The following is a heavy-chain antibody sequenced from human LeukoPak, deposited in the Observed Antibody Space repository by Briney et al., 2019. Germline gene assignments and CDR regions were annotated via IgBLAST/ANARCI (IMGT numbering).Heavy chain of an antibody. D-gene: IGHD5-12*01. CDR3: ARDWTRGYGDY. J-gene: IGHJ4*02. CDR2: IYHSGST. CDR1: GYSISSGYY. Sequence: PSETLSLTCTVSGYSISSGYYWGWIRQPPGKGLEWIGGIYHSGSTYYNPSLKSRVTISVDTSKNQFSLKLSSVTAADTAVYYCARDWTRGYGDYWGQGTLVTVSS. V-gene: IGHV4-38-2*02.